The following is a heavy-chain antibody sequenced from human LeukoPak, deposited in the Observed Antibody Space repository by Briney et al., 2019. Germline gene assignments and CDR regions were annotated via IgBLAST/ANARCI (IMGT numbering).Heavy chain of an antibody. D-gene: IGHD2-2*01. V-gene: IGHV1-2*02. CDR1: GYTFTGYY. CDR2: INPNSGGT. Sequence: GASVKVSCTASGYTFTGYYMHWVRQAPGQGLEWMGWINPNSGGTNYAQKFQGRVTMTRDTSISTAYMELSRLRSDDTAVYYCARGEACSSTSCYYWFDPWGQGTLVTVSS. CDR3: ARGEACSSTSCYYWFDP. J-gene: IGHJ5*02.